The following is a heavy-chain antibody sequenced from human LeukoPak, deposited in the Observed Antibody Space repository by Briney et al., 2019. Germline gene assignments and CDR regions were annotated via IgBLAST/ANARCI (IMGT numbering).Heavy chain of an antibody. CDR1: GLTFSDYE. D-gene: IGHD2-15*01. CDR2: ISSSGGTI. J-gene: IGHJ5*02. V-gene: IGHV3-48*03. Sequence: GGSLRLSCAASGLTFSDYEMIWVRQAPGKGLEWLSYISSSGGTIYYADSVKGRFTISRDNAENSLYLQMNSLRAEDTGLYYCGSFGYCSGGSCYRWFDPWGQGTLVTVSS. CDR3: GSFGYCSGGSCYRWFDP.